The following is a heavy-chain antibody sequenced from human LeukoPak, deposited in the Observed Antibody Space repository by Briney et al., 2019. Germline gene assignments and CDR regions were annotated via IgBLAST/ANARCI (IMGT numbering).Heavy chain of an antibody. J-gene: IGHJ4*02. CDR2: IYHSGST. Sequence: SETLSLTCTVSGYSISNGYSWGWIRQPPGKGLEWIGSIYHSGSTYYNPSLKSRVTISVDTSKNQFSLKLSSVTAADTAVYYCVRDGGAEMKNYYDSSGYDDYWGQGTLVTVSS. CDR1: GYSISNGYS. D-gene: IGHD3-22*01. V-gene: IGHV4-38-2*02. CDR3: VRDGGAEMKNYYDSSGYDDY.